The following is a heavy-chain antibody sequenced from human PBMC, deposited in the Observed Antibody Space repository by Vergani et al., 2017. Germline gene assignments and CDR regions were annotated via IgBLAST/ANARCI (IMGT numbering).Heavy chain of an antibody. CDR3: ARAPGSNSQNYFNYDGMDV. J-gene: IGHJ6*02. Sequence: QVQLQESGPGLVKPPGTLCLTCAVPGGSISSRNGWSWVRQTPGKGVEWIGEISNSGSTNYNPSLKSPVTISVDKSKNQFSLKLSSVTAADTAVYYCARAPGSNSQNYFNYDGMDVWGQGTTVTVSS. CDR1: GGSISSRNG. V-gene: IGHV4-4*03. D-gene: IGHD2-2*01. CDR2: ISNSGST.